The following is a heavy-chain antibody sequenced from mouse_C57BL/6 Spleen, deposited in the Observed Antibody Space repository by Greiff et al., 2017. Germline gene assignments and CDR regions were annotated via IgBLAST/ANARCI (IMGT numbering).Heavy chain of an antibody. J-gene: IGHJ2*01. CDR1: GYSITSGYY. Sequence: EVKLMESGPGLVKPSQSLSLTCSVTGYSITSGYYWNWIRPFPGNKLEWMGYISYDGSNNYNPSLKNRNPITRDTSKNQVFLKLNSVTTEDTATYYCARRRKEWYFDYWGQGTTLTVSS. D-gene: IGHD1-3*01. V-gene: IGHV3-6*01. CDR2: ISYDGSN. CDR3: ARRRKEWYFDY.